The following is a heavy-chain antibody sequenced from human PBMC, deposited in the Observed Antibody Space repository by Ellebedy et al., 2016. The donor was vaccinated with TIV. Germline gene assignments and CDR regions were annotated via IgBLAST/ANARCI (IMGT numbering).Heavy chain of an antibody. V-gene: IGHV3-11*05. J-gene: IGHJ4*02. CDR1: GFTFSDYY. Sequence: GGSLRLXXAASGFTFSDYYMSWIRQAPGMGLEWVSYISTSSGDTNYADSVKGRFTVSRDNAKNSLYLQMNSLRAEDTAVYYCARVRGSYSSDYWGLGTLVTVSS. CDR3: ARVRGSYSSDY. CDR2: ISTSSGDT. D-gene: IGHD1-26*01.